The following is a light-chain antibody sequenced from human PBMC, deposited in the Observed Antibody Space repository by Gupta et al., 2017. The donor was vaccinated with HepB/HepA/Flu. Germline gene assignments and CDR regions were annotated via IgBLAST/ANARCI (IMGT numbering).Light chain of an antibody. Sequence: SSELTPDSAVSVALGQTARNTCQGDSLRSYYASWYQQKPGQAPVLVIYGKNNRPAGIPDRFSGSSSGNAASLTITGAQAEDEADYYCNSRDSSGNPVFGGGTKLTVL. V-gene: IGLV3-19*01. CDR3: NSRDSSGNPV. J-gene: IGLJ2*01. CDR1: SLRSYY. CDR2: GKN.